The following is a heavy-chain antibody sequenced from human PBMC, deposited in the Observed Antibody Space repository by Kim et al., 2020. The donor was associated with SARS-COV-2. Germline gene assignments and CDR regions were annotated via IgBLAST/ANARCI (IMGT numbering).Heavy chain of an antibody. V-gene: IGHV3-30*18. CDR1: GFTFSSYG. J-gene: IGHJ4*02. D-gene: IGHD3-10*01. CDR2: ISYDGSNK. CDR3: AKEGSLGVLWFGELSPGYFYY. Sequence: GGSLRLSCAASGFTFSSYGMHWVRQAPGKGLEWVAVISYDGSNKYYADSVKGRFTISRDNSKNTLYLQMNSLRAEDTAVYYCAKEGSLGVLWFGELSPGYFYYWGQGTLVTVSS.